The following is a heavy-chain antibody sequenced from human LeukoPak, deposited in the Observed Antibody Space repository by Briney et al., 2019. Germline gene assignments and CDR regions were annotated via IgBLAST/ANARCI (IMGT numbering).Heavy chain of an antibody. CDR2: ISYDGSNK. Sequence: PGRSLRLSCAASGFTFSSYAMHWVRQAPGKGLEWVAVISYDGSNKYYADSVKGRFTISRDNSKNTLYLQMNSLRAEDTAVYYCARDPNYYGSGSSGYFDYWGQGTLVTVSS. CDR1: GFTFSSYA. CDR3: ARDPNYYGSGSSGYFDY. V-gene: IGHV3-30-3*01. J-gene: IGHJ4*02. D-gene: IGHD3-10*01.